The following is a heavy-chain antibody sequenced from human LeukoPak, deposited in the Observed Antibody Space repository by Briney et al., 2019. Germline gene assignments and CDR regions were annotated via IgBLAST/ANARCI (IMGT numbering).Heavy chain of an antibody. J-gene: IGHJ6*04. CDR2: ILYDGSNK. CDR3: ARDEDYGDYVRYYYYGMDV. CDR1: GFTFSSYA. D-gene: IGHD4-17*01. V-gene: IGHV3-30*04. Sequence: PGRSLRLSCAASGFTFSSYAMHWVRHAPGKGLEWVAVILYDGSNKYYADSGKGRFTISRDNSKNTLYLQMNSLRAEDTAVYYCARDEDYGDYVRYYYYGMDVWGKGTTVTVSS.